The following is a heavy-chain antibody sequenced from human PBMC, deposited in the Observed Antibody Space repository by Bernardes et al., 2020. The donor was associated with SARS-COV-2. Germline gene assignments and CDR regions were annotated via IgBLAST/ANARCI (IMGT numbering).Heavy chain of an antibody. Sequence: SETLSLTCAVYGGSFSGYYWSWIRQPPGKGLEWIGEINHSGSTNYNPSLKSRVTISVDTSKNQFSLKLSSVTAADTAVYYCARVRNYYGSWRLNWFDPWGQGTLVTVSS. D-gene: IGHD3-10*01. CDR2: INHSGST. CDR3: ARVRNYYGSWRLNWFDP. V-gene: IGHV4-34*01. J-gene: IGHJ5*02. CDR1: GGSFSGYY.